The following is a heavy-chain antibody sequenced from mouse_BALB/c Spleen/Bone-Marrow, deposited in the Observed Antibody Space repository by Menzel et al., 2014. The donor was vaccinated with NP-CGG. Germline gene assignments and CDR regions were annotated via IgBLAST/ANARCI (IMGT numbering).Heavy chain of an antibody. CDR1: GYTFTSYW. V-gene: IGHV1-52*01. D-gene: IGHD1-2*01. J-gene: IGHJ4*01. CDR2: IDPYDSET. Sequence: VQLQESGAELVRPGASAKLSCKASGYTFTSYWMNWVKQRPEQGLEWIGRIDPYDSETHYNQKFKDKAILTVDKSSSTAYMQLSSLTSEDSAVYYCARGGGSYAMDYWGQGTSVTVSS. CDR3: ARGGGSYAMDY.